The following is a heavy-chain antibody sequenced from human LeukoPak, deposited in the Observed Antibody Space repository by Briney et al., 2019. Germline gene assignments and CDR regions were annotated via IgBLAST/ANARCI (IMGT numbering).Heavy chain of an antibody. J-gene: IGHJ4*02. CDR3: ARSFYDILIGYYQYFDY. CDR2: IYRDGSS. Sequence: GRSLRLSCAASGFTFRSYVMHWVRQAPGKGLEWVSVIYRDGSSYYAESVKGRFTISRDNSKNTLYIQMNSLRAEDTAVYYCARSFYDILIGYYQYFDYWGQGTLVTVSS. V-gene: IGHV3-66*01. D-gene: IGHD3-9*01. CDR1: GFTFRSYV.